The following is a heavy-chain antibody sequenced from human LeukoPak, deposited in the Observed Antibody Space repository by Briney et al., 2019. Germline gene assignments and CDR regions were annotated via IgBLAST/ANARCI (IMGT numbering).Heavy chain of an antibody. V-gene: IGHV3-23*01. CDR3: AKDPPRVRGAPNLRAGY. D-gene: IGHD6-19*01. CDR1: GFTFSSYA. J-gene: IGHJ4*02. Sequence: GGSLRLSCAASGFTFSSYAMSWVRQAPGKGLEWVSAISGSGGSTYYADSVKGRFTISRDNSKHTLYLQMNSLRAEDPAVYYCAKDPPRVRGAPNLRAGYWGQGTLVTVSS. CDR2: ISGSGGST.